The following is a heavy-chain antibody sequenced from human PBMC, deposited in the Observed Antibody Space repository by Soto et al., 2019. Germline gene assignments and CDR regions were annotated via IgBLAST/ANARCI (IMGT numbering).Heavy chain of an antibody. D-gene: IGHD3-10*01. Sequence: EVQLLESGGGLVQPGGSLRLSCTASGFSFKSFAMSWVRQSPGKGLEWVSSISASGGAPYYADSVKGRWIMSRDNSKNTLSLQMNGLRDEDTAIYHCVKDWQNDTCSVGGCLACWGQGTVVSVSS. J-gene: IGHJ4*02. CDR3: VKDWQNDTCSVGGCLAC. CDR2: ISASGGAP. CDR1: GFSFKSFA. V-gene: IGHV3-23*01.